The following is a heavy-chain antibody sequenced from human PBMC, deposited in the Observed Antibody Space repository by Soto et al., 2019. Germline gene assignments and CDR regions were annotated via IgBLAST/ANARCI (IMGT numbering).Heavy chain of an antibody. Sequence: GGSLRLSCAASGFTFSSYAMSWVRQAPGKGLEWVSAISGSGGSTYYADSVKGRFTISRDNSKNTLYLQMNSLRAEDTAVYYCAKDYDFWSGYFFAAFDPWGQGTLVTVSS. D-gene: IGHD3-3*01. CDR2: ISGSGGST. CDR3: AKDYDFWSGYFFAAFDP. V-gene: IGHV3-23*01. CDR1: GFTFSSYA. J-gene: IGHJ5*02.